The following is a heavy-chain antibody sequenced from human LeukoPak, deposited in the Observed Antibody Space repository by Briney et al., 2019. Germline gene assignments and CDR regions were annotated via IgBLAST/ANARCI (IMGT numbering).Heavy chain of an antibody. V-gene: IGHV4-4*02. D-gene: IGHD3-3*01. CDR3: AREGGFYRPLDY. Sequence: SETLSLTCDVSGGSITQTNYWTWVRQPPGKGLEWIGEVHLDGRTNYNPSLESRLTMSVDVSENQVSLKLTSVTAADTAVYYCAREGGFYRPLDYSGQGTLVTVSS. CDR2: VHLDGRT. CDR1: GGSITQTNY. J-gene: IGHJ4*02.